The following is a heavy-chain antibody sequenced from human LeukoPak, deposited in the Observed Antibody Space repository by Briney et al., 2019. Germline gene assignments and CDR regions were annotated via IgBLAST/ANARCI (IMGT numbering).Heavy chain of an antibody. D-gene: IGHD1-1*01. Sequence: PGGSLRLSCAAYGXPFRTHAMHWVRQAPGKGLEWVAFISFDGNTKYYSDSVRGRFPISRDNSKNTVYLQMNSLRPEDTAVYYCARDMSEKYTADYWGQGTLVTVSS. CDR1: GXPFRTHA. J-gene: IGHJ4*02. CDR3: ARDMSEKYTADY. CDR2: ISFDGNTK. V-gene: IGHV3-30*01.